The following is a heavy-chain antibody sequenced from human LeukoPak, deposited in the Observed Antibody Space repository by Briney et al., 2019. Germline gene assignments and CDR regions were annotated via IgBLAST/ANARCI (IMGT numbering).Heavy chain of an antibody. CDR3: AKGGIVVVRIDY. J-gene: IGHJ4*02. D-gene: IGHD3-22*01. V-gene: IGHV3-23*01. CDR1: GFTFSSYA. CDR2: ISGSGGST. Sequence: PGGSLRLSCAASGFTFSSYAMSWVRQAPGKGLEWVSAISGSGGSTYYADSVKGRFTISRDNSKNTLYLQMNSLRAEDTAVYCCAKGGIVVVRIDYWGQGTLVTVSS.